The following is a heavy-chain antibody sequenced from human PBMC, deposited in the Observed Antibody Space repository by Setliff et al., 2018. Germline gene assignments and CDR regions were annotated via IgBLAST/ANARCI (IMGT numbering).Heavy chain of an antibody. D-gene: IGHD6-19*01. CDR2: IYWDDDK. Sequence: TLSLTCTVSGYSISSGYYWGWIRQPPGKGLEWLALIYWDDDKRYSPSLKSRLTITKDTSKNQVVLTMTNMDPVDTATYYCAHKATVAGTFWGAFDIWGQGTMVTVSS. CDR3: AHKATVAGTFWGAFDI. J-gene: IGHJ3*02. V-gene: IGHV2-5*02. CDR1: GYSISSGYY.